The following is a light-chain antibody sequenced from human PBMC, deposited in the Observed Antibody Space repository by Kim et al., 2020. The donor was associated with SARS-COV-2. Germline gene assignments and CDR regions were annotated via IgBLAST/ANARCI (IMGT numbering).Light chain of an antibody. J-gene: IGKJ3*01. CDR2: GAS. V-gene: IGKV3-20*01. CDR3: QQYGSSLFT. Sequence: SPGERAALSCRASQSGSSSYLAWYQQKPGKAPKLLIYGASSRATGIPDRFSGSGSGTDFTLTISRLEPEDFAVYYCQQYGSSLFTFGPGTKVDIK. CDR1: QSGSSSY.